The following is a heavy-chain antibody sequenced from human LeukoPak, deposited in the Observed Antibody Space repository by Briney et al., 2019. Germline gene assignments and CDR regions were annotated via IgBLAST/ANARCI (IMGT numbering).Heavy chain of an antibody. CDR3: ARGYGSGPRAAFDI. CDR1: GFTVSSNY. Sequence: PGGSLRLSCAASGFTVSSNYMSWVRQAPGKGLEWVSVIYSGGSTYYADSVKGRFTISRDNSKNTLYLQMNSLRAEDTAVYYCARGYGSGPRAAFDIWGQGTMVTVSS. D-gene: IGHD3-10*01. J-gene: IGHJ3*02. CDR2: IYSGGST. V-gene: IGHV3-53*01.